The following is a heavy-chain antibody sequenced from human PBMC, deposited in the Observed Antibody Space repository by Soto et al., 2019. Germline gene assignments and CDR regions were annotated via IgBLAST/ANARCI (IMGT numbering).Heavy chain of an antibody. V-gene: IGHV3-7*01. D-gene: IGHD6-6*01. CDR1: GFTFGVSW. J-gene: IGHJ4*02. Sequence: EEQLVESGGGLVQPGGSLRLSCAASGFTFGVSWMNWVRQVLGRGLEWVAYISADGRETNHVDSVKGRFTISRDNAKNSVYLQMNSLRAEDTAVYYCARKPRLLELWGQGTLVTVSS. CDR2: ISADGRET. CDR3: ARKPRLLEL.